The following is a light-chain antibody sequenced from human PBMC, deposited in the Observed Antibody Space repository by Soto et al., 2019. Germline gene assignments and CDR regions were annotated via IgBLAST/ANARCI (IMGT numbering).Light chain of an antibody. CDR3: CSYTTSSTYV. CDR1: SSDVGGYNY. V-gene: IGLV2-14*03. CDR2: DVN. Sequence: QPVLTQPAAGSGSPGQSIAISCTGTSSDVGGYNYVSWYQQHPGKAPKLMIYDVNNRPSGVSNRFSGSKSGNTASLTISGLQAEDEADYYCCSYTTSSTYVFGTGTKVTVL. J-gene: IGLJ1*01.